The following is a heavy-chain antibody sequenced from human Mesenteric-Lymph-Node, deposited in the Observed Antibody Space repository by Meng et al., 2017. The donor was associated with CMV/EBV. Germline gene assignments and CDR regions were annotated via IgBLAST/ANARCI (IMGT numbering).Heavy chain of an antibody. J-gene: IGHJ4*02. CDR3: ARDVDLTGYFDY. V-gene: IGHV3-30*04. CDR2: ISYDGSNK. D-gene: IGHD2-15*01. CDR1: GFTFSSYA. Sequence: CAASGFTFSSYAMHWVRQAPGKGLEWVAVISYDGSNKYYADSVKGRFTISRDNSKNTLYLQMNSLRAEDTAVYYCARDVDLTGYFDYWGQGTLVTVSS.